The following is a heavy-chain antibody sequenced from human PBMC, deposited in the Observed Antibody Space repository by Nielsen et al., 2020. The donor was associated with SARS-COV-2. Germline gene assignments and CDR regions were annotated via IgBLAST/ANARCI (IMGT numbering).Heavy chain of an antibody. CDR1: GYTFTKYG. V-gene: IGHV1-18*04. D-gene: IGHD3-22*01. Sequence: ASVKVSCKASGYTFTKYGISWVRQAPGQGLEWMGCISGNSDSAKYVKKFLGRVIMTTDTSTSTAYLEVRSLRSDDTAVYYCASSAPPSGFNWFDPWGQGTLVTVSS. J-gene: IGHJ5*02. CDR3: ASSAPPSGFNWFDP. CDR2: ISGNSDSA.